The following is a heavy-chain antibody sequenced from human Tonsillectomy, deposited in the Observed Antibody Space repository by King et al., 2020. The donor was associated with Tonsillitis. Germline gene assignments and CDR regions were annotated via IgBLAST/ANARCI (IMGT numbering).Heavy chain of an antibody. Sequence: VQLVESGGGLVQPGGSLRLSCAASGFTFSSYWMHWVRQSPGKGLVWVSRISSDGSSTIYADSVKGRFTISRDNAKNTLYLQMNSLRAEDTAFYYCARFIYGDYETLDYWGQGTLVTVSS. V-gene: IGHV3-74*01. D-gene: IGHD4-17*01. CDR2: ISSDGSST. CDR1: GFTFSSYW. J-gene: IGHJ4*02. CDR3: ARFIYGDYETLDY.